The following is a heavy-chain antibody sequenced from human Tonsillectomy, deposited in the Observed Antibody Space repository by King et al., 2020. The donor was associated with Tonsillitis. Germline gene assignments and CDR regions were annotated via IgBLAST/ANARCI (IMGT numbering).Heavy chain of an antibody. Sequence: QLQESGPGLVKPSETLSLTCSVSGGSVSRSSSYWGWIRQPPGKGLEWIGSIYHSGYTYYNPSLKSRVTISVDTSKNQLSLKLSSVTAADTAVHYCARGEAYGPLYYFDYWGQGTLVTVSS. D-gene: IGHD3-10*01. CDR3: ARGEAYGPLYYFDY. CDR2: IYHSGYT. J-gene: IGHJ4*02. CDR1: GGSVSRSSSY. V-gene: IGHV4-39*01.